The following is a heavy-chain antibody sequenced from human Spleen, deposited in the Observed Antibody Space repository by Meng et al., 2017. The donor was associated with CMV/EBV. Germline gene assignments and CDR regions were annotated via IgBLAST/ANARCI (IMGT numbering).Heavy chain of an antibody. J-gene: IGHJ2*01. CDR3: ARKYYDFWSGYYPYWYFDL. V-gene: IGHV4-34*01. CDR2: INHSGST. D-gene: IGHD3-3*01. Sequence: GSLRLSCAVYGGSFSGYYWSWIRQPPGKGLEWIGEINHSGSTNYNPSLKSRVTISVDTSKNQFSLKLSSVTAADTAVYYCARKYYDFWSGYYPYWYFDLWGRGTLVTVSS. CDR1: GGSFSGYY.